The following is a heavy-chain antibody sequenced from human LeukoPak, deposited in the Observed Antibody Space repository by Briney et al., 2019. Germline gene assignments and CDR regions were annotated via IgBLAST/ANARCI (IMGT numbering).Heavy chain of an antibody. CDR1: GYTFTGYY. V-gene: IGHV1-2*02. D-gene: IGHD2-2*02. J-gene: IGHJ4*02. Sequence: ASVKVSCKASGYTFTGYYMHWVRQAPGQGLEWMGWINPNSGGTNYAQKFQGRVTMIRDTSISTAYMELSRLRSDDTAVYYCARNSMRVVVVPAAIGNYWGQGTLVTVSS. CDR2: INPNSGGT. CDR3: ARNSMRVVVVPAAIGNY.